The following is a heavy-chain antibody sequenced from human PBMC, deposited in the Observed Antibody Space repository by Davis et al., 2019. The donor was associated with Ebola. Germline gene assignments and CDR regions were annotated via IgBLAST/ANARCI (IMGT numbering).Heavy chain of an antibody. Sequence: SETLSLTCTVSGGSISGYYWSWIRQPPGKGLEWIGEINHSGSTNYNPYLKSRVTISVDKSKNQFSLKLSSVTAADTAVYYCARKYSGYDYPRYWGQGTLVTVSS. CDR2: INHSGST. J-gene: IGHJ4*02. CDR3: ARKYSGYDYPRY. CDR1: GGSISGYY. D-gene: IGHD5-12*01. V-gene: IGHV4-34*01.